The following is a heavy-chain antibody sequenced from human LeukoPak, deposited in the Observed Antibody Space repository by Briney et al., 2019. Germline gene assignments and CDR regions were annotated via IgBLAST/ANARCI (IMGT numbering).Heavy chain of an antibody. CDR3: ARDGGQTWIQLWSNFDY. J-gene: IGHJ4*02. Sequence: PSETLSLTCVVSGASVSTNNWWKWVRQAPGKGLEWIGEVYHSGLTNYSPSLKSRVTISVDTSKNQFSLKLSSVTAADTAVYYCARDGGQTWIQLWSNFDYWGQGTLVTVSS. V-gene: IGHV4/OR15-8*01. CDR2: VYHSGLT. D-gene: IGHD5-18*01. CDR1: GASVSTNNW.